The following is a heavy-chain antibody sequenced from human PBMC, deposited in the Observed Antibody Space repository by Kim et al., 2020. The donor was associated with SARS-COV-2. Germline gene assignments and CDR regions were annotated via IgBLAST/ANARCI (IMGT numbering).Heavy chain of an antibody. J-gene: IGHJ4*02. D-gene: IGHD3-10*01. CDR3: ARAPYGSGSYYNYYFDY. V-gene: IGHV3-21*01. Sequence: SVTGRFTISRDNAKNSLYLQMNSLRAEDTAVYYCARAPYGSGSYYNYYFDYWGQGTLVTVSS.